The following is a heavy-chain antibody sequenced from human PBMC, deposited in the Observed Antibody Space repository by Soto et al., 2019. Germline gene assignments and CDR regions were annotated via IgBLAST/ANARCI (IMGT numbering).Heavy chain of an antibody. CDR1: GGTFSSYT. Sequence: SVKVSCKASGGTFSSYTISWVRQAPGQGLEWMGRIIPILGIANYAQKFQGRVTITADKSTSTAYMELSSLRSEDTAVYYCARELRYFDWLLEPNWFDPWGQGTLVTVSS. CDR2: IIPILGIA. J-gene: IGHJ5*02. CDR3: ARELRYFDWLLEPNWFDP. D-gene: IGHD3-9*01. V-gene: IGHV1-69*04.